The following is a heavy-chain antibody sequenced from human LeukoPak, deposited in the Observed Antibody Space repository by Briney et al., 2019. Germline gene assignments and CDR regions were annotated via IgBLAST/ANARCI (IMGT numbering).Heavy chain of an antibody. J-gene: IGHJ4*02. D-gene: IGHD5-12*01. CDR3: ARIVHSGYDEGAIFDY. CDR1: GGSISSGGYS. CDR2: IYHSGST. V-gene: IGHV4-30-2*01. Sequence: SETLSLTCAVSGGSISSGGYSWSWIRQPPGKGLEWIGYIYHSGSTYYNPSLKSRVTISVDRSKSQFSLKLSSVTAADTAVYYCARIVHSGYDEGAIFDYWGQGTLVTVSS.